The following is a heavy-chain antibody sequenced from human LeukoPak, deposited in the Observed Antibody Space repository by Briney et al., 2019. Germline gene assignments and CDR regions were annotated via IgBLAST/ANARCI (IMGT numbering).Heavy chain of an antibody. Sequence: QPGGSLRLSCAASGFTFSNYAMDWVRQAPGKGLEWVSAISTGGDRAYYADSVKGRFTTSRDNSRNTLYLQLNSLRAEDTAIYYCAKPCSSSSWDYYYYYMDVWGKGTTVTVSS. CDR1: GFTFSNYA. J-gene: IGHJ6*03. CDR3: AKPCSSSSWDYYYYYMDV. CDR2: ISTGGDRA. D-gene: IGHD6-6*01. V-gene: IGHV3-23*01.